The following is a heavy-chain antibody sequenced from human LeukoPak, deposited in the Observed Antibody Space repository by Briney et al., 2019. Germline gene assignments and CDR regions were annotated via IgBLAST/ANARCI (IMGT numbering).Heavy chain of an antibody. CDR3: AELGITMIGGV. Sequence: GGSLRLSCAASGFTFSGYGRHWVRQAPGKGLEWVAFIPYDGSNKYYADSVKGRFTISRDNSKNTLYLQMNSLRAEDTAVYYCAELGITMIGGVWGKGTTVTISS. J-gene: IGHJ6*04. CDR2: IPYDGSNK. CDR1: GFTFSGYG. D-gene: IGHD3-10*02. V-gene: IGHV3-30*02.